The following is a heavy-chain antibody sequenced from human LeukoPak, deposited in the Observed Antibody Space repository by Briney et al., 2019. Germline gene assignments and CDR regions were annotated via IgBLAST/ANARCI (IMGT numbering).Heavy chain of an antibody. CDR1: GGSITSHF. CDR2: IHYSGST. J-gene: IGHJ5*01. CDR3: ARLVWLGESPGSWFDS. Sequence: SETLSPTCSVSGGSITSHFWSWIRQPPGKGLEWIGYIHYSGSTNYNPSLKSRVTISPDTSKNQLFLKLNSVTAADTAVYYCARLVWLGESPGSWFDSWGQGTLVTVSS. D-gene: IGHD3-10*01. V-gene: IGHV4-59*11.